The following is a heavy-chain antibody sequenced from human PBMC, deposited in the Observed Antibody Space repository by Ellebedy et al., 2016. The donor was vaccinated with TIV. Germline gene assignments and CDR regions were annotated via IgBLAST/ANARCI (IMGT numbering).Heavy chain of an antibody. Sequence: GESLKISCAASGFTFSSYAMHWVRQAPGKGLEYVSAISSNGGSTYYANSVKGRFTISRDNSKNTLYLQMGSLRAEDMAVYYWAREGDYVWGSYRLNAFDIWGQGTMVTVSS. D-gene: IGHD3-16*02. J-gene: IGHJ3*02. CDR1: GFTFSSYA. V-gene: IGHV3-64*01. CDR3: AREGDYVWGSYRLNAFDI. CDR2: ISSNGGST.